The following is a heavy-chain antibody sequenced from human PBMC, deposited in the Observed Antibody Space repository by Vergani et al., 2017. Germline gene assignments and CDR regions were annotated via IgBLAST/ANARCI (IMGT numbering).Heavy chain of an antibody. CDR3: ARAVGMATITVGIGY. J-gene: IGHJ4*02. D-gene: IGHD5-24*01. CDR2: IYYSGST. V-gene: IGHV4-39*01. Sequence: QLQLQESGPGLVKPSETLSLTCTVSGGSISSSSYYWGWIRQPPGKGLEWLGSIYYSGSTYYNPPVKSRVTISVDTSKNQLSLKLTSVTAADTAVYYCARAVGMATITVGIGYWGQGTLVTVSS. CDR1: GGSISSSSYY.